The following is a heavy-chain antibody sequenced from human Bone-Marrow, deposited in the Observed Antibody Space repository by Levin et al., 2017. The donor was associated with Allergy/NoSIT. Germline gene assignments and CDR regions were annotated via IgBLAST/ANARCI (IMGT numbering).Heavy chain of an antibody. V-gene: IGHV4-38-2*01. J-gene: IGHJ4*02. CDR2: IYETGRT. CDR1: GYSISSGYY. CDR3: ARGYYEYWSGYYGVGYFDF. Sequence: SETLSLTCAVSGYSISSGYYWGWIRQSPGKGLEWIASIYETGRTYHNPSLRSRITISVDKSVNQFSLKLNSVTAADTAVYYCARGYYEYWSGYYGVGYFDFWGQGTLVTVSS. D-gene: IGHD3-3*01.